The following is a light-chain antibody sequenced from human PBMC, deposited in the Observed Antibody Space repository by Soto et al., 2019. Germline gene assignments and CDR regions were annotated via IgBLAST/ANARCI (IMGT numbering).Light chain of an antibody. Sequence: EIEMTHSPATLSVSPCERATRSCRAVQNIHTNLAWYQQKPGQAPRLLFYGASTGATGLPARFSGSGSGTEFTLTISSLQSEDYAVYCCQQYNNWPLTFGPGTRLEIK. V-gene: IGKV3-15*01. CDR1: QNIHTN. CDR2: GAS. J-gene: IGKJ5*01. CDR3: QQYNNWPLT.